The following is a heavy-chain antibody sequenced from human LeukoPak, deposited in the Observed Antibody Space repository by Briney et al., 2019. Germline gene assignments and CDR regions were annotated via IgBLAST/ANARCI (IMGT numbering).Heavy chain of an antibody. CDR2: ISAYNGNT. Sequence: ASVKVSCKASGYTFTSYGISWVRQAPGQGLEWMGWISAYNGNTNYAQKLQGRVTVTTDTSTSTAYMELRSLRSDDTAVYYCARDRDRSYDYVWGSYPHLLGYWGQGTLVTVSS. V-gene: IGHV1-18*01. J-gene: IGHJ4*02. D-gene: IGHD3-16*02. CDR3: ARDRDRSYDYVWGSYPHLLGY. CDR1: GYTFTSYG.